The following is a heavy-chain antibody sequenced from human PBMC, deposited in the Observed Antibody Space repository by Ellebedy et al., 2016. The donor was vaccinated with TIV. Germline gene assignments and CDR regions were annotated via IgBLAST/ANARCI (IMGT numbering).Heavy chain of an antibody. Sequence: GESLKISCAASGFTFSSYAMSWVRQAPGKGLEWVSAISGSGGSTYYADSVKGRFTISRDNSKNSLYLQMNSLRTEDTALYYCAKVLQQLVADYWGQGTLVTVSS. CDR3: AKVLQQLVADY. D-gene: IGHD6-13*01. V-gene: IGHV3-23*01. CDR1: GFTFSSYA. CDR2: ISGSGGST. J-gene: IGHJ4*02.